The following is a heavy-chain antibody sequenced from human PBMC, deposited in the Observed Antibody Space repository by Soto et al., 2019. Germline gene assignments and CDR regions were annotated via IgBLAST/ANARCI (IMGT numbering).Heavy chain of an antibody. Sequence: PGESLKISCKGSGYSITNHWIGRVRQMPGKGLEWMGIIYPDDSDVKYSPSFQGQVTISVDKSISTAYLQWSSLKASDSAMYYCARRGESLTVDVWGQGTAVTVSS. CDR2: IYPDDSDV. D-gene: IGHD3-10*01. CDR1: GYSITNHW. CDR3: ARRGESLTVDV. V-gene: IGHV5-51*01. J-gene: IGHJ6*02.